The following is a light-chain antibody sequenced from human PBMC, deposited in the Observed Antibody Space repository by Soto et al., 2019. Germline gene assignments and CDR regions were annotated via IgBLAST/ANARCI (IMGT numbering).Light chain of an antibody. J-gene: IGKJ5*01. CDR2: GAA. V-gene: IGKV3-20*01. CDR3: RQYGWSPPIT. Sequence: EIVLTQSPGTLSLSPGERATISCRASQNVGNNYLAWYQQRPGQAPRLLIYGAATRATGIPDRFSGSGSGTDFSLIISTLEPEDFAVYYCRQYGWSPPITFGQGTRLEIK. CDR1: QNVGNNY.